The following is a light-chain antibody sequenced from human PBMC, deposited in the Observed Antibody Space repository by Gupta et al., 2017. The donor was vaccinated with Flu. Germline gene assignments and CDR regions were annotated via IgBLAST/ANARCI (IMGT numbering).Light chain of an antibody. CDR3: QQRSSWPT. CDR1: QSVATY. Sequence: SPATLSLSPGERATLSCRASQSVATYVAWYQKRPGQAPRLLMYDASNRATGIPARFSGSGSGTNFSLTISSLEPEDFTVYYCQQRSSWPTFGQGTKLEI. J-gene: IGKJ2*01. V-gene: IGKV3-11*01. CDR2: DAS.